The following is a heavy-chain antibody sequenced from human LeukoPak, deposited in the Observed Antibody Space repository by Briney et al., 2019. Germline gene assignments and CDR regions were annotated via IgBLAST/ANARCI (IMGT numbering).Heavy chain of an antibody. CDR2: INERGTDS. J-gene: IGHJ4*02. CDR3: VRDETLWTLDW. D-gene: IGHD1-1*01. CDR1: GFAVSAAY. Sequence: GGSLRLSCEASGFAVSAAYMSWVRQAPGKGLEWVSRINERGTDSMYAESVKGRFTISRDNAKNTVYLQMNSLRAEDTAVYYCVRDETLWTLDWWGQGTLVSVSS. V-gene: IGHV3-74*03.